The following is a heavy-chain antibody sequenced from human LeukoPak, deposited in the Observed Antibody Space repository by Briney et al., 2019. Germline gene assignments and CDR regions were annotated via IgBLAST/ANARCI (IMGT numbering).Heavy chain of an antibody. D-gene: IGHD2-2*01. CDR1: GGSFSGYY. CDR3: ASLTYCSSTSCYVFSDY. Sequence: SETLSLTCAVYGGSFSGYYWSWIRQPPGKGLEWIGEINHSGSTNYNPSLKSRVTISLDTSKNHFSLKLSTVTAADTAVYYCASLTYCSSTSCYVFSDYWGQGTLVTVSS. V-gene: IGHV4-34*01. CDR2: INHSGST. J-gene: IGHJ4*02.